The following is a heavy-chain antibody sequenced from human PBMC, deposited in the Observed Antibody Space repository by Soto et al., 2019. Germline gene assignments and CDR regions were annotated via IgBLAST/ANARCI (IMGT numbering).Heavy chain of an antibody. D-gene: IGHD3-22*01. V-gene: IGHV1-46*01. CDR1: GYTLTSYY. J-gene: IGHJ3*02. Sequence: ASVKVSCKASGYTLTSYYMHWVRQAPGQGLEWMGIINPSGGSTSYAQKFQGRVTMTRDTSTSTVYMELSSLRSEDTAVYYCARDFVVEYYYDSSGHDAFDIWGQGTMVTVSS. CDR3: ARDFVVEYYYDSSGHDAFDI. CDR2: INPSGGST.